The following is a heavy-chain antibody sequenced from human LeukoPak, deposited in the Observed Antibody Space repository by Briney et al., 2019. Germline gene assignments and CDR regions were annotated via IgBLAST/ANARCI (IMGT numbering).Heavy chain of an antibody. CDR2: IFPIVGAA. CDR1: GGTFSSFT. CDR3: ATFVGTGNDN. V-gene: IGHV1-69*16. Sequence: SVKVSCKASGGTFSSFTFTWVRQASGQGLEWMGGIFPIVGAATYAQKFEGRLTISKDEFTTTAYMELSGLRSQDTAVYYCATFVGTGNDNWGQGTLITVPS. D-gene: IGHD7-27*01. J-gene: IGHJ4*02.